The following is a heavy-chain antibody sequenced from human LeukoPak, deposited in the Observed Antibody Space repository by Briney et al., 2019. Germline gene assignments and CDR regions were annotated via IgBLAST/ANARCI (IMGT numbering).Heavy chain of an antibody. CDR2: ISGSGGST. D-gene: IGHD2-8*01. V-gene: IGHV3-23*01. CDR1: GFTFSSYV. CDR3: AKTYGLDFDY. Sequence: GGSLRLSCAASGFTFSSYVMSWVRQAPGKGLEWVSGISGSGGSTDYADSMKGRFTISRDNSKNTLFLQMNSLRADDTAVYYCAKTYGLDFDYWGQGTLVTVSS. J-gene: IGHJ4*02.